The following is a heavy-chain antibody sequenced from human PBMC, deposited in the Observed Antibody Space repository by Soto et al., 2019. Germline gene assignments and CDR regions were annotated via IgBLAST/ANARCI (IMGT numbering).Heavy chain of an antibody. V-gene: IGHV4-39*01. Sequence: SETLSLTYNVSGVSISNSSYYWGCIRRPPGKGLEWIGTIYYSGITYYNPSLKIRVTISVDTSKNQFSLRLTSVNAADTALYYCARGMTPPGAPAWYYFDSWGQGTLVTVSS. CDR2: IYYSGIT. D-gene: IGHD2-8*02. CDR3: ARGMTPPGAPAWYYFDS. CDR1: GVSISNSSYY. J-gene: IGHJ4*02.